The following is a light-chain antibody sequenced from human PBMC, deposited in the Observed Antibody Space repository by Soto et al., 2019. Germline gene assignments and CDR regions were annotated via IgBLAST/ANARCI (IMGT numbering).Light chain of an antibody. Sequence: QSVLTQPPSASGSPGQSVTISCTGTSSDVGGYNYVSWYQQHPGKAPKLMIYEVSKRPSGVPDRFSGSKSGNTASLTVSGLQAADEADYYCSSYAGSNNLGVFGGGTQLTVL. CDR2: EVS. J-gene: IGLJ2*01. CDR1: SSDVGGYNY. V-gene: IGLV2-8*01. CDR3: SSYAGSNNLGV.